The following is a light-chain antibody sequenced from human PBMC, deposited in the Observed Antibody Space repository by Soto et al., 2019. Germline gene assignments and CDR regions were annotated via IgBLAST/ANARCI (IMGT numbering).Light chain of an antibody. CDR1: QIVRSN. CDR2: GAS. CDR3: QQDGSSPLIS. V-gene: IGKV3-20*01. Sequence: EVVMTQSPASLSVSPGDRSTLSCRASQIVRSNLAWYQQKPGQAPRLLIFGASKRATGIPDRFSGSGSGRDFTLTISGLEPEDFAVYYCQQDGSSPLISFGQGTRLEIK. J-gene: IGKJ5*01.